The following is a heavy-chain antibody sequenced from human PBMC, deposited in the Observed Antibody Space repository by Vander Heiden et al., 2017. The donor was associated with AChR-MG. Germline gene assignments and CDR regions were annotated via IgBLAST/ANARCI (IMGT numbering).Heavy chain of an antibody. CDR1: GFTFSSYA. CDR2: ISGSGGST. CDR3: AKGIGFLRGKGPFDY. V-gene: IGHV3-23*01. D-gene: IGHD3-16*01. J-gene: IGHJ4*02. Sequence: GSLRLSCAASGFTFSSYAMSWVRQAPGKGLEWVSAISGSGGSTYYADSVKGRFTISRDNSKNTLYLQMNSLRAEDTAVYYCAKGIGFLRGKGPFDYWGQGTLVTVSS.